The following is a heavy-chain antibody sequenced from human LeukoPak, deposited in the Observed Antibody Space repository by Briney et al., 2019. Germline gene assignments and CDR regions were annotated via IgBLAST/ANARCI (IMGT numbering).Heavy chain of an antibody. CDR1: GFTFSSYG. J-gene: IGHJ6*03. CDR2: IRYDGSNK. D-gene: IGHD2-15*01. V-gene: IGHV3-30*02. CDR3: ARALSEYPGGISYYMDV. Sequence: PGGSLRLSCAASGFTFSSYGMHWVRQAPGKGLEWVAFIRYDGSNKYYADSVKGRFTISRDNSKNTLYLQMNSLRAEDTAVYYCARALSEYPGGISYYMDVWGKGTTVTVSS.